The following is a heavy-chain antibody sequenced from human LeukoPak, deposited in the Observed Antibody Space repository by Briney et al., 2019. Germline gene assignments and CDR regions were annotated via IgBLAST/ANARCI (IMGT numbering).Heavy chain of an antibody. D-gene: IGHD2-21*02. CDR2: IYYSGST. Sequence: SETLSLTCTVSGGSISSSSYYWGWIRQPPGKGLEWIGSIYYSGSTNYNPSLKSRLTMSVDRSKNQFSLKMTSVTAADTAMYYCARDTALWTFDIWGQGTMVTVSS. CDR3: ARDTALWTFDI. V-gene: IGHV4-39*07. J-gene: IGHJ3*02. CDR1: GGSISSSSYY.